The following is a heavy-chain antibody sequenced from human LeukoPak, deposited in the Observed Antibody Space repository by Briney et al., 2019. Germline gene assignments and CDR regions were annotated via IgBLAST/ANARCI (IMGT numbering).Heavy chain of an antibody. CDR3: ARGGRGEMATMRGYYYYGMDV. J-gene: IGHJ6*02. V-gene: IGHV3-30*04. Sequence: GGSLRLSCAASGFTFSSYAMHWVRQAPGKGLEWVAVISYDGSNKYYADSVKGRFTISRDNSKNTLYLQMNSLRAEDTAVHYCARGGRGEMATMRGYYYYGMDVWGQGTTVTVSS. CDR1: GFTFSSYA. CDR2: ISYDGSNK. D-gene: IGHD5-24*01.